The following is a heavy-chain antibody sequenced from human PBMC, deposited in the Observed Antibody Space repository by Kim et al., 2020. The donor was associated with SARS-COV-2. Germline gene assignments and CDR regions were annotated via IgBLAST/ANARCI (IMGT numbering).Heavy chain of an antibody. CDR3: ARDRWIAAAAPPTTDHDAFDI. Sequence: GGSLRLSCAASGFTFSEYYMSWIRQAPGKGLEWVSYISSSSSYTNYADSVKGRFTISRDNAKNSLYLQMNSLRAEDTAVYYCARDRWIAAAAPPTTDHDAFDIWGQGTMVTVSS. J-gene: IGHJ3*02. CDR1: GFTFSEYY. D-gene: IGHD6-13*01. V-gene: IGHV3-11*05. CDR2: ISSSSSYT.